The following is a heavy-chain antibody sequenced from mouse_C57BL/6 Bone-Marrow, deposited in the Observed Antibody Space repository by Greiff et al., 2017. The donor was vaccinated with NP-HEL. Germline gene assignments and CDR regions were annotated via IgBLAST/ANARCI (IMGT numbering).Heavy chain of an antibody. CDR2: INYDGSST. Sequence: EVKVVESEGGLVQPGSSMKLSCIASGFTFSDYYMAWVRQVPEKGLEWVANINYDGSSTYYLDSLKSRFIISRDNAKNILYLQMSSLKSEDTATYYCAREGSGYDHYYAMDYWGQGTSVTVSS. J-gene: IGHJ4*01. D-gene: IGHD2-3*01. CDR3: AREGSGYDHYYAMDY. CDR1: GFTFSDYY. V-gene: IGHV5-16*01.